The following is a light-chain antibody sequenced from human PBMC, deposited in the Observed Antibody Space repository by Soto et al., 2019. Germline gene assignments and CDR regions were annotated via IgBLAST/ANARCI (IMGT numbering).Light chain of an antibody. Sequence: DVVMTQSPLSLPVTPGEPASISCNSSQRLLHSNGYNSLDWYLQRPGQSPQLLVYLGSNRASGVPDRFSGSGSGTDFTLKITRVEAEDVGVYYCMQALQSPRTFGQGTKLEIK. V-gene: IGKV2-28*01. CDR3: MQALQSPRT. CDR2: LGS. J-gene: IGKJ2*01. CDR1: QRLLHSNGYNS.